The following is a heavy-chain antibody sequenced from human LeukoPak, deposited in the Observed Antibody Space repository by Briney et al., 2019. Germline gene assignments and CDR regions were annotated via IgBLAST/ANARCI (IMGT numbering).Heavy chain of an antibody. J-gene: IGHJ3*02. CDR2: IYTSGSA. Sequence: SETLSLTCTVSGSISSYYWSWIRQPPGKGLEWIGYIYTSGSANYNPSLKSRVTISVDTSKNQFSLDLSSVTAADTAVYYCARQKCTSTSCLTKNAFDIWGQGTMVTVSS. CDR3: ARQKCTSTSCLTKNAFDI. CDR1: GSISSYY. D-gene: IGHD2-2*01. V-gene: IGHV4-4*09.